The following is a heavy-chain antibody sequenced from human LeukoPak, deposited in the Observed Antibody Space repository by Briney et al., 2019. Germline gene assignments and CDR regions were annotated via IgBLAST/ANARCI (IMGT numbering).Heavy chain of an antibody. CDR2: IKSTTDGGTT. D-gene: IGHD4-17*01. CDR3: TADEYGDDLR. CDR1: GFTFSHAW. J-gene: IGHJ4*02. V-gene: IGHV3-15*01. Sequence: PGGSLRLSCAASGFTFSHAWMRWVRQAPGKGLEWVGRIKSTTDGGTTDYAAPVKGRFTISRDDSKNTLYLQMSSRKTEDTGVYCATADEYGDDLRWGQGTLVTVSS.